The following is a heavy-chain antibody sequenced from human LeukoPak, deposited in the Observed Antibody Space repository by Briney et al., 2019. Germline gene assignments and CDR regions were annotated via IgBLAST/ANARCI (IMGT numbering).Heavy chain of an antibody. CDR2: IYYSGST. V-gene: IGHV4-59*08. Sequence: PSETLSLTCTVSGGSISSYYWSWIRQPPGKGLEWIGYIYYSGSTNYNPSLKSRVTISVDTSKNQFSLKLSSVTAADTAVYYCAGTPLQGSFDYWGQGTLVTVSS. CDR1: GGSISSYY. J-gene: IGHJ4*02. CDR3: AGTPLQGSFDY. D-gene: IGHD1-1*01.